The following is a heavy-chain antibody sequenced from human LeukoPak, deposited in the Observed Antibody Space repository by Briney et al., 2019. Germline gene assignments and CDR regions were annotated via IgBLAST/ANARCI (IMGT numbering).Heavy chain of an antibody. D-gene: IGHD3-22*01. CDR1: GYRFTSYW. J-gene: IGHJ3*02. Sequence: GESLKISCKGSGYRFTSYWIGWVRQMPGKGLEWMGIIYPGASDTRYSPYFQAQVTISADKTISTAYLQWSSLKASDTAMYYCARPVTMIVVDDAFDIWGQGTMVTVSS. V-gene: IGHV5-51*01. CDR2: IYPGASDT. CDR3: ARPVTMIVVDDAFDI.